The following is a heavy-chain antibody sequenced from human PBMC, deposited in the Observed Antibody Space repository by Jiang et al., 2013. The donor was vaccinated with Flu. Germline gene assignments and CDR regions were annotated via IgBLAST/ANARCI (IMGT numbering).Heavy chain of an antibody. CDR3: ARGMTTVTTFFEGSGGRSYDY. CDR1: GFTFSSYE. D-gene: IGHD4-17*01. J-gene: IGHJ4*02. V-gene: IGHV3-48*03. CDR2: ISSSGSTI. Sequence: SLRLSCAASGFTFSSYEMNWVRQAPGKGLEWVSYISSSGSTIYYADSVKGRFTISRDNAKNSLYLQMNSLRAEDTTVYYCARGMTTVTTFFEGSGGRSYDYWGQGTLVTVSS.